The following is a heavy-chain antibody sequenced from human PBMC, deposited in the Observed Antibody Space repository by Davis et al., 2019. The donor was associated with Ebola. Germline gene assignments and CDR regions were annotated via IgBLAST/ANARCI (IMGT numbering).Heavy chain of an antibody. CDR2: ITHSGNT. CDR1: VGSFSGYY. CDR3: ARGPRGYSYGRGYYYYYMDV. V-gene: IGHV4-34*01. D-gene: IGHD5-18*01. Sequence: SETLSLTCAVYVGSFSGYYWTWIRQPPAKGLEWIGEITHSGNTNYNPSFKSRVTISVDTSKNQFSLKLSSVTAADTAVYYCARGPRGYSYGRGYYYYYMDVWGKGTTVTVSS. J-gene: IGHJ6*03.